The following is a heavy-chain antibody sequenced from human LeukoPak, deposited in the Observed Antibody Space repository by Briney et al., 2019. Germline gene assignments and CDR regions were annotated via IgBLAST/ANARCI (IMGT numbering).Heavy chain of an antibody. V-gene: IGHV3-11*01. CDR1: AFTFSDYY. D-gene: IGHD3-22*01. Sequence: GGTLRLSCAASAFTFSDYYMSWIRQAPGKGLEWVSYISSSGNTIYYADSVNGGFIIFRDNAKNSLYLQMNSLRAEDTAVYFCARDTERAAKYYYDSSGFSCWGQGTLVTVSS. CDR3: ARDTERAAKYYYDSSGFSC. J-gene: IGHJ4*02. CDR2: ISSSGNTI.